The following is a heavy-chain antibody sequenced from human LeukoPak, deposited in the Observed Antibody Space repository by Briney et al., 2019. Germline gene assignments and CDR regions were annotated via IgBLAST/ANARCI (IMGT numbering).Heavy chain of an antibody. CDR3: TTRIAVAVYYYGMDV. J-gene: IGHJ6*02. Sequence: GGSLRLSCAASGFTFDDYTMHWVRQAPGKGLEWVSLISWDGGSTYYADSVKGRFTISRDNSKNSLYLQMNSLRTEDTALYYCTTRIAVAVYYYGMDVWGQGTTVTVSS. CDR1: GFTFDDYT. CDR2: ISWDGGST. D-gene: IGHD6-19*01. V-gene: IGHV3-43*01.